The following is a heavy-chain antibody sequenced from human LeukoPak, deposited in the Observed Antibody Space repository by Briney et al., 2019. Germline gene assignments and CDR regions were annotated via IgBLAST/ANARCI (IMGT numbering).Heavy chain of an antibody. J-gene: IGHJ4*02. CDR2: IRYSGSA. V-gene: IGHV4-59*08. Sequence: SETLSLTCTVSGDSISTYYWSWIRQPPGKGLEWIGYIRYSGSANYNPSLRSRVTISIDTPKNQFSLKLSSVTAADTAVYHCARLVYDSRGYYFDYWGQGTLVTVSS. D-gene: IGHD3-22*01. CDR3: ARLVYDSRGYYFDY. CDR1: GDSISTYY.